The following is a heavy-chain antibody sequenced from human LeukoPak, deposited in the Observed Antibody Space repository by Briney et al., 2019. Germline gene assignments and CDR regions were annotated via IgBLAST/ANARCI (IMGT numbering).Heavy chain of an antibody. J-gene: IGHJ4*02. CDR2: IWYDGSKK. Sequence: PGGSLRLSCAASGFSFSSYGMHWVRQAPGKGLEWVAVIWYDGSKKYYADSVKGRFTISRDSSKNTLSLQVSSLRTEDTAVYYCAKDRYSYAFEYSDSWGQGTPVTVSS. D-gene: IGHD5-18*01. CDR1: GFSFSSYG. CDR3: AKDRYSYAFEYSDS. V-gene: IGHV3-30*02.